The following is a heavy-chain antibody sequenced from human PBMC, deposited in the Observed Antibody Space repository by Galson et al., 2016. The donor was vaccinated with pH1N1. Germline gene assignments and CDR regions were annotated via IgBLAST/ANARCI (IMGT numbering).Heavy chain of an antibody. Sequence: SVKVSCKASGGIFSSYAISWVRQAPGQGLEWMGRIIPTVGTTNLAQKFPGRVTLTTDEVKTTFYMELNSLRSDDTAVYYCASVGFERTSGTKGAFDIWGQGSMVTVSS. V-gene: IGHV1-69*05. D-gene: IGHD1-26*01. CDR1: GGIFSSYA. J-gene: IGHJ3*02. CDR2: IIPTVGTT. CDR3: ASVGFERTSGTKGAFDI.